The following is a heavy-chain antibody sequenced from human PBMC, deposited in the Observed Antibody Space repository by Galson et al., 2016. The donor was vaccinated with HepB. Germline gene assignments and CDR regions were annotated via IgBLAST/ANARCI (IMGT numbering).Heavy chain of an antibody. CDR3: AKGCGGNCFPPDV. D-gene: IGHD2-21*02. V-gene: IGHV3-23*01. CDR1: GFTFSTYA. CDR2: ISGSRGSA. Sequence: SLRLSCAASGFTFSTYAMSWVRQAPGKGLERVSFISGSRGSANYADSVKGRFTISRDNFKNTLYLQMNSLRAEDTAVYYCAKGCGGNCFPPDVWGQGTTVTVSS. J-gene: IGHJ6*02.